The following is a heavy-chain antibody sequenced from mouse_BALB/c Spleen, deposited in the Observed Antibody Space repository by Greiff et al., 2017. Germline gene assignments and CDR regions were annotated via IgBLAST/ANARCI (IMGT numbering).Heavy chain of an antibody. Sequence: EVNVVESGGGLVKPGGSLKLSCAASGFTFSSYAMSWVRQSPEKRLEWVAEISSGGSYTYYPDTVTGRFTISRDNAKNTLYLEMSSLRSEDTAMYYCARNGGNRAWFAYWGQGTLVTVSA. V-gene: IGHV5-9-4*01. CDR1: GFTFSSYA. J-gene: IGHJ3*01. D-gene: IGHD2-1*01. CDR2: ISSGGSYT. CDR3: ARNGGNRAWFAY.